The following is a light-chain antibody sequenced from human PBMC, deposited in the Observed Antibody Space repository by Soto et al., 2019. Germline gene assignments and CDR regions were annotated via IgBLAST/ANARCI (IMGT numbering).Light chain of an antibody. CDR3: QSYDRSLSGSVV. Sequence: QPVLTQPPSVSGAPGQRVTISCTGSSSNIGAGYDVHWYQQLPGTAPKLLIYGNSNRPSGVPDRFSGSKSGTSASLAITGLQAEDEADYYCQSYDRSLSGSVVFGGGTTVTVL. CDR2: GNS. V-gene: IGLV1-40*01. CDR1: SSNIGAGYD. J-gene: IGLJ2*01.